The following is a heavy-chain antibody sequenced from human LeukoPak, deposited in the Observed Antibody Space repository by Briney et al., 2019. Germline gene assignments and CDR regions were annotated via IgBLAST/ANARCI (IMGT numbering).Heavy chain of an antibody. V-gene: IGHV3-11*04. D-gene: IGHD2-2*01. CDR2: ISSSGSTI. CDR3: ARVTANIVVVPAAMEVVYYYYMDV. J-gene: IGHJ6*03. Sequence: GWSLRLSCAASGFTFSDYYMSWIRQAPGKGLEWVSYISSSGSTIYYADSVKGRFTISRDNAKNSLYLQMNSLRAEDTAVYYCARVTANIVVVPAAMEVVYYYYMDVWGKGTTVTVSS. CDR1: GFTFSDYY.